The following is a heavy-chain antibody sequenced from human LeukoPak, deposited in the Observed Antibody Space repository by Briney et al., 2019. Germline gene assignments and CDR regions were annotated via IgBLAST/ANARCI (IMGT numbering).Heavy chain of an antibody. J-gene: IGHJ6*03. V-gene: IGHV5-51*01. Sequence: GESLKISCKGSGYSFNTYWIGWVRQMPGKGLEWMGIIYPGDSDTKYSPSFQGQVTISADKSISTAYLQWSSLKASDTAMYYCARAQYSSYYYYYYMDVWGKGTTVTVSS. CDR2: IYPGDSDT. D-gene: IGHD6-6*01. CDR3: ARAQYSSYYYYYYMDV. CDR1: GYSFNTYW.